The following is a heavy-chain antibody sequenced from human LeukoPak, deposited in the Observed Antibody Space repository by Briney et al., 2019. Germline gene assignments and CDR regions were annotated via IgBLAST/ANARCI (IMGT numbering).Heavy chain of an antibody. CDR3: ARDGDIAARGGWFDP. V-gene: IGHV3-13*01. Sequence: PGGSLRLSCAASGFTFSNYDMHWVRQGTGKGLEWVSAIGTAGDTYYLGSVKGRFTISRDNAKNSLYLQMNSLRAEDTAVYYCARDGDIAARGGWFDPWGQGTLVTVSS. D-gene: IGHD6-6*01. CDR2: IGTAGDT. CDR1: GFTFSNYD. J-gene: IGHJ5*02.